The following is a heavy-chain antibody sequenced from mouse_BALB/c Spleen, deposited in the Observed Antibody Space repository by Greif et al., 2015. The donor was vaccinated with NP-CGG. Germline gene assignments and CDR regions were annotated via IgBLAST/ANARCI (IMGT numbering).Heavy chain of an antibody. CDR3: ARGGTMITTDAMDY. D-gene: IGHD2-4*01. V-gene: IGHV2-9*02. CDR2: IWAGGST. J-gene: IGHJ4*01. CDR1: GFSLTSYG. Sequence: VKVEESGPGLVAPSQSLSITCTVSGFSLTSYGVHWVRQPPGKGLEWLGVIWAGGSTNYNSALMSRLSISKDNSKSQVFLKMNSLQTDDTAMYYCARGGTMITTDAMDYWGQGTSVTVSS.